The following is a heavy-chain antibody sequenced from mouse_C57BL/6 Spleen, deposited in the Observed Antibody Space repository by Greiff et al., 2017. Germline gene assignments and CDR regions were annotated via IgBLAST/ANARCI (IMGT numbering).Heavy chain of an antibody. CDR2: IYPSDSET. CDR3: ARSDYGYGSRFAY. V-gene: IGHV1-61*01. Sequence: VQLQQPGAELVRPGSSVKLSCKASGYTFTSYWMDWVKQRPGQGLEWIGKIYPSDSETHYNQKFKDKATLTVDKSSSTAYMQLSSLTSEDSAVYYCARSDYGYGSRFAYWGQGTLVTVSA. J-gene: IGHJ3*01. D-gene: IGHD2-2*01. CDR1: GYTFTSYW.